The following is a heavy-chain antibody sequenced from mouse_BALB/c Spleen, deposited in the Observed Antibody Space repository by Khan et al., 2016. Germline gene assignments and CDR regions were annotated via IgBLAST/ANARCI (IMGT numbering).Heavy chain of an antibody. D-gene: IGHD1-1*01. J-gene: IGHJ4*01. CDR3: TRSGYCTMDY. Sequence: QVQLQQPGTELVRPGASVKLSCKASGYIFNSYWINWVKQRPGQGLEWIGNIYPSDSYSNYNQKFRDKATLTVDKSSNTAYMQLSRPTSEDSAVYYCTRSGYCTMDYWGQGTSVTVST. CDR2: IYPSDSYS. CDR1: GYIFNSYW. V-gene: IGHV1S126*01.